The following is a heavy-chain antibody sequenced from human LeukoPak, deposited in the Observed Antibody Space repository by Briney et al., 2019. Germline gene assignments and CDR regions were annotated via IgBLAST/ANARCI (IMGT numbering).Heavy chain of an antibody. D-gene: IGHD6-13*01. Sequence: PSETLSLTCAVYVGSFSGYYWSWIRQPPGKGLEWIGEINHSGSTNYNPSLKSRVTISVDTSKNQFSLKLSSVTAADTAVYYCARLHRGVAAAGTGYYFGYGGQGTLVTVSA. V-gene: IGHV4-34*01. J-gene: IGHJ4*02. CDR1: VGSFSGYY. CDR3: ARLHRGVAAAGTGYYFGY. CDR2: INHSGST.